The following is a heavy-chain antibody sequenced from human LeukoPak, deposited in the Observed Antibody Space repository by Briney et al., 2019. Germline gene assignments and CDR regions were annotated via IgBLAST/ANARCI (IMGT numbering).Heavy chain of an antibody. V-gene: IGHV4-59*01. J-gene: IGHJ4*02. CDR1: GGSISSYY. Sequence: SETLSLTCTVSGGSISSYYWSWIRQPPGKGLEWIGYLYYSGSTNYNPSLKSRVTISVDTSKNQFSLKLSSVTAADTAVYYCARGGGWWGSSGSYSSRFDYWGQGTLVTVSS. CDR3: ARGGGWWGSSGSYSSRFDY. CDR2: LYYSGST. D-gene: IGHD1-26*01.